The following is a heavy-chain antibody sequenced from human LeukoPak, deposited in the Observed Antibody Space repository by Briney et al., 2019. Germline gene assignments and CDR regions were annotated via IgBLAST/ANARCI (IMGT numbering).Heavy chain of an antibody. J-gene: IGHJ4*02. D-gene: IGHD1-26*01. Sequence: GGSLRLSCAASGFTFSSYAMSWVRQAPGKGLEWVSSISSSGGSTYYADSVKGRSTISRDNSKNTLYLQMNSLRAEDTALYYCAKEDRSGSYYYFDYWGQGTLVTVSS. CDR1: GFTFSSYA. CDR2: ISSSGGST. CDR3: AKEDRSGSYYYFDY. V-gene: IGHV3-23*01.